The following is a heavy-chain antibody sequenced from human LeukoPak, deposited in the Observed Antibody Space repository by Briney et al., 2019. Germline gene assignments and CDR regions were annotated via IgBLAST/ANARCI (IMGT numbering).Heavy chain of an antibody. Sequence: PSETLSLTCAVYGGSFSGYYWSWIRQPPGKGLEWIGEINHSGSTNYNPSLKSRVTISVDTSKNQFSLKQSSVTAADTAVYYCAREHYYDSSGYYRWGQGTLVTVSS. CDR1: GGSFSGYY. CDR2: INHSGST. CDR3: AREHYYDSSGYYR. D-gene: IGHD3-22*01. J-gene: IGHJ5*02. V-gene: IGHV4-34*01.